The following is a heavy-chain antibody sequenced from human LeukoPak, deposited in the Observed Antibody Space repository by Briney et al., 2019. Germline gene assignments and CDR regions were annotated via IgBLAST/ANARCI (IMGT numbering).Heavy chain of an antibody. CDR1: GFTFSSYW. D-gene: IGHD2-21*02. CDR3: ARTLGVTPPYPFSYRMDV. CDR2: IKQDGIEK. Sequence: PGGSLRLSCAASGFTFSSYWMTWVRQAPGKGLEWVANIKQDGIEKYYVDSVKGRFTISRDNAENSMYLQMNSLRAEDTAVYFWARTLGVTPPYPFSYRMDVWGKGAPVNVSS. V-gene: IGHV3-7*03. J-gene: IGHJ6*04.